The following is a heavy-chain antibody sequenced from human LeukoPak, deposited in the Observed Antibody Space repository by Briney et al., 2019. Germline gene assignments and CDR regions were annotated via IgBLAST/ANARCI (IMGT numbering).Heavy chain of an antibody. V-gene: IGHV3-64D*09. CDR1: GFTFSRYA. CDR3: VKANSRCWYADKNFDY. Sequence: RGSLGLSCSAPGFTFSRYAMHWVRQAPGKGLEYVSAISINGGSTYYADSVKGRFTISRDNFKNTMYLQMSSLRAEDTALYYFVKANSRCWYADKNFDYWGEGALVTVSS. J-gene: IGHJ4*02. CDR2: ISINGGST. D-gene: IGHD6-13*01.